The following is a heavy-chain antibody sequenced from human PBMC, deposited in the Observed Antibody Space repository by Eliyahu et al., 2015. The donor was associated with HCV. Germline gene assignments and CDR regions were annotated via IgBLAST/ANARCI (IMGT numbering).Heavy chain of an antibody. Sequence: QVQLVESGGGVVQPGRSLTLSCXASGXTFSSYGMHWVRQAPGKGLGWVAVIWYDGTKKYYGDSVKGRFTISRDYSKNTLYLQMNSLRAEDTAVYYCARAASSMIRDFDYWGQGTLVTVS. CDR3: ARAASSMIRDFDY. V-gene: IGHV3-33*01. CDR1: GXTFSSYG. D-gene: IGHD3-16*01. J-gene: IGHJ4*02. CDR2: IWYDGTKK.